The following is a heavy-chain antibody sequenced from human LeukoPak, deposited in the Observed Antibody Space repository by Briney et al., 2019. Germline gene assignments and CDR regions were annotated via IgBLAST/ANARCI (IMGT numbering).Heavy chain of an antibody. CDR2: ITHNGRT. J-gene: IGHJ1*01. CDR3: ATGDIDARLQN. V-gene: IGHV4-34*01. CDR1: GGSFSGSY. D-gene: IGHD6-6*01. Sequence: SETLSLTCALYGGSFSGSYCSWVRQPPGEGREWIGEITHNGRTTYNPSLKSRATISVDTSKNPFSLRVSSVTAADTAVYYCATGDIDARLQNWAQGTLVTVSS.